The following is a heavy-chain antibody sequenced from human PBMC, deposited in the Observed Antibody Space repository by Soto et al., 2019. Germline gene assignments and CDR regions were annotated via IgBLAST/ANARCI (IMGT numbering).Heavy chain of an antibody. Sequence: SQTLSLTCAISGDSVSSNSAAWNWIRQSPSRGLEWLGRAYYRSKWYIDYAVSVKSRITINPDISKNQFSLQLSSVTPEDTAVYFFTSESGHYYYVMDVWGQGTTVTVSS. CDR3: TSESGHYYYVMDV. J-gene: IGHJ6*02. D-gene: IGHD3-10*01. CDR2: AYYRSKWYI. V-gene: IGHV6-1*01. CDR1: GDSVSSNSAA.